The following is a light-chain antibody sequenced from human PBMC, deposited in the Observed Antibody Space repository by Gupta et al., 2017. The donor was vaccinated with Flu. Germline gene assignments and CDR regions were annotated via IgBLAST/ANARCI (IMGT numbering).Light chain of an antibody. J-gene: IGKJ2*03. CDR1: QSISSW. CDR2: KAS. CDR3: QQYDSYSG. Sequence: DIQMTQSPSTLSASVGDRVTITCRASQSISSWLAWYQQKPGKALKLLIYKASSLESGVPSRFSGSGSGTEFTLTISSLQPDDFATYYCQQYDSYSGFGQGTKLEIK. V-gene: IGKV1-5*03.